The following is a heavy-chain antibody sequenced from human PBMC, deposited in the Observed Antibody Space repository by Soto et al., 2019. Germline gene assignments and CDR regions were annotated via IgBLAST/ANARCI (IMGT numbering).Heavy chain of an antibody. CDR2: INHSGST. Sequence: SETLSLTCSVYGGSFSGYYWSWIRQPPGKGLEWIGEINHSGSTNYNPSLKSRVTISVDTSKNQFSLKLSSVTAADTAVYYCARGPYGEYFQHWGQGTLVTVAS. V-gene: IGHV4-34*01. CDR1: GGSFSGYY. D-gene: IGHD2-8*01. J-gene: IGHJ1*01. CDR3: ARGPYGEYFQH.